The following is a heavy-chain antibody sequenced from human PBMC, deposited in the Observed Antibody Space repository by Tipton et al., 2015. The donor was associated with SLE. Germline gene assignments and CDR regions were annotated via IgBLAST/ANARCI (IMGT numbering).Heavy chain of an antibody. CDR3: AKLVSTYSHFDY. J-gene: IGHJ4*02. Sequence: LSLTCAASGFTFSSYGMHWVRQAPGKGLEWVAFIRYDGSNKYYADSVKGRFTISRDNSKNTLYLQMNSLRAEDTAVYYCAKLVSTYSHFDYWGQETLVTVSS. CDR2: IRYDGSNK. D-gene: IGHD3-9*01. CDR1: GFTFSSYG. V-gene: IGHV3-30*02.